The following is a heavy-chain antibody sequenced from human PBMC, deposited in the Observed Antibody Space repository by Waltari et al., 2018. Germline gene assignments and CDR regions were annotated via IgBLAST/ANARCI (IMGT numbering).Heavy chain of an antibody. CDR1: GFTFSSYG. Sequence: QVQLVESGGGVVQPGRSLRLSCAASGFTFSSYGMHWVRQAPGKGLEWVAVIWYDGSNKYYADSVKGRFTISRDNSKNTLYLQMNSLRAEDTAVYYCARDLGIAVAAGGPAALDYWGQGTLVTVSS. CDR2: IWYDGSNK. J-gene: IGHJ4*02. D-gene: IGHD6-19*01. CDR3: ARDLGIAVAAGGPAALDY. V-gene: IGHV3-33*01.